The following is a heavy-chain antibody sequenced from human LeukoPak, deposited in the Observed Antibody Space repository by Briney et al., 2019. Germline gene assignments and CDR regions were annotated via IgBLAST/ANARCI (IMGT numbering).Heavy chain of an antibody. CDR1: GFTFSNFA. Sequence: PGGSLRLSCAASGFTFSNFAMHWVRQAPGKGLEWVALISYDGSNKYYADSVKGRFTISRDNSKNTLYLQMNSLRAEDTAVYYCARSRYYYDSSDAFDIWGQGTMVTVSS. J-gene: IGHJ3*02. CDR2: ISYDGSNK. D-gene: IGHD3-22*01. CDR3: ARSRYYYDSSDAFDI. V-gene: IGHV3-30-3*01.